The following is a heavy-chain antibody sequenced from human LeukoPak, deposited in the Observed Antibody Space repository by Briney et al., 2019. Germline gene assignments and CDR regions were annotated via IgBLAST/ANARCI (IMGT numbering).Heavy chain of an antibody. V-gene: IGHV3-11*01. CDR1: GGSISSSSYY. Sequence: LSLTCTVSGGSISSSSYYWGWIRQAPGKGLEWVSYISSSGSTIYYADSVKGRFTISRDNAKDSLYLQMNSLRAEDTAVYYCARVVATMVRGVIDYFDYWGQGTLVTVSS. CDR2: ISSSGSTI. D-gene: IGHD3-10*01. CDR3: ARVVATMVRGVIDYFDY. J-gene: IGHJ4*02.